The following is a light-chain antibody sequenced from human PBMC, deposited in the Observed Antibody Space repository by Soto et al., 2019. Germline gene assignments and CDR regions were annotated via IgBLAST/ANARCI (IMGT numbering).Light chain of an antibody. CDR2: AAS. J-gene: IGKJ5*01. CDR3: QHLDSYST. CDR1: QGISSY. V-gene: IGKV1-9*01. Sequence: DIQLTQSPSFLSASVGDRVTITCRASQGISSYLAWYQQKPGKAPKLLIYAASTLQNGVPSRFSGSGSGTEFSLTISSLQPEDFATYYCQHLDSYSTFGQGTRLEIK.